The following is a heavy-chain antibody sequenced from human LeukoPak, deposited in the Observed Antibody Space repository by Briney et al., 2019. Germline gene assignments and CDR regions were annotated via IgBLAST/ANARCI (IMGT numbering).Heavy chain of an antibody. D-gene: IGHD3-10*01. Sequence: GGSLRLSCAASGFTFSDYYMNWVRQAPGKGLEWVSSISSSSTIYYADSVKGRFTISRDNAKNSLYLQMNSLRAEDTAVYYCARKMWFGEYYFDYWGQGTLVTVSS. CDR1: GFTFSDYY. J-gene: IGHJ4*02. V-gene: IGHV3-69-1*01. CDR3: ARKMWFGEYYFDY. CDR2: ISSSSTI.